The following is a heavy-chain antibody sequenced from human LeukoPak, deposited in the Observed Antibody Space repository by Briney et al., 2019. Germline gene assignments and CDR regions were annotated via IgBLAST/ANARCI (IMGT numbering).Heavy chain of an antibody. D-gene: IGHD6-19*01. J-gene: IGHJ4*02. CDR1: GDSISSYY. CDR2: IYYSGST. CDR3: ATFGASSGWSGFDH. Sequence: PSETLSLTCTVSGDSISSYYWSWIRQPPGKGLEWIGYIYYSGSTNYNPSLKSRVTISVDTSKNHFSLKLNSVTAADTALYYCATFGASSGWSGFDHWGQGTLVTVSS. V-gene: IGHV4-59*01.